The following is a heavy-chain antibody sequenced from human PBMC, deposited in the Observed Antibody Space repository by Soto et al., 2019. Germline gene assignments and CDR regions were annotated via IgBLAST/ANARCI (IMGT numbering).Heavy chain of an antibody. Sequence: QVQLVESGGGVVQPGRSLRLSCAASGFSFSSHGMHWVRQAPGKGLEWVAVISYDGNSKYYVDSVKGRFTISRDNSKNTLFLQMNSLRAEDTAVYYCAKDGGYGSAYLGDYWGQGTLVTVSS. CDR2: ISYDGNSK. CDR3: AKDGGYGSAYLGDY. CDR1: GFSFSSHG. V-gene: IGHV3-30*18. J-gene: IGHJ4*02. D-gene: IGHD5-12*01.